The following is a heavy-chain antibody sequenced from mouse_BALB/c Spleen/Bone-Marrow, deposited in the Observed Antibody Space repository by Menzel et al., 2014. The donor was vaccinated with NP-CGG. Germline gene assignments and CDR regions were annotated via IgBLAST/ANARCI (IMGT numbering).Heavy chain of an antibody. V-gene: IGHV1S81*02. J-gene: IGHJ4*01. Sequence: VQLQQSGAELVKPGASVNLSCKASGYTFXGYWMHWVKQRPGQGLEWIGEINPSNGRTNYNEKFKSMATLTVDKSSNTAYMQLSSLTSEDSAVFYCARLIYGSSYIVDFWGQGTSVTVSS. CDR1: GYTFXGYW. D-gene: IGHD1-1*01. CDR2: INPSNGRT. CDR3: ARLIYGSSYIVDF.